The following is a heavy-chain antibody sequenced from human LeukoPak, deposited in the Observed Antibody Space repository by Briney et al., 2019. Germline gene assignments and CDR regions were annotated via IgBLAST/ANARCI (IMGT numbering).Heavy chain of an antibody. J-gene: IGHJ4*02. D-gene: IGHD3-22*01. Sequence: GESLKIPCKGSGYSFTSYCIGWVRQMPGEGLVGLGIIYPGDSDTRYSPSFQGQVTISADKSISTAYLQWSSLKASDTAMYYCARLATYYYDSSGSADYWGQGTLVTVSS. CDR2: IYPGDSDT. CDR3: ARLATYYYDSSGSADY. CDR1: GYSFTSYC. V-gene: IGHV5-51*01.